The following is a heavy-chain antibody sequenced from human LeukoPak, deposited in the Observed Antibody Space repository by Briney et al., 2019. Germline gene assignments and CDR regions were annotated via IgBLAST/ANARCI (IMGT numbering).Heavy chain of an antibody. J-gene: IGHJ5*02. CDR3: ARDPSGWYDGWFDP. V-gene: IGHV4-59*01. D-gene: IGHD6-19*01. Sequence: SETLSLTCTVSGGSISSYYWSWIRQPPGKGLEWIGYIYYSGSTNYNPSLKSRVTMSVDTSKNQFSLKLSSVTAADTAVYYCARDPSGWYDGWFDPWGQGTLVTVSS. CDR1: GGSISSYY. CDR2: IYYSGST.